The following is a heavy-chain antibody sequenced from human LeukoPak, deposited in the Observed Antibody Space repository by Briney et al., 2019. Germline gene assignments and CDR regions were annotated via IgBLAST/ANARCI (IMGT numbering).Heavy chain of an antibody. D-gene: IGHD6-19*01. CDR1: GFTFGDYA. Sequence: GGSLRLSCTASGFTFGDYAMTWVRQAPGKGLEWVGFIRSKVYGGTPEYAASVKGRFTISRDDSKSIAYLQMNSLKTEDTAVYYCTRVGQWLPRYYFDYWGQGTLVTVSS. CDR2: IRSKVYGGTP. CDR3: TRVGQWLPRYYFDY. V-gene: IGHV3-49*04. J-gene: IGHJ4*02.